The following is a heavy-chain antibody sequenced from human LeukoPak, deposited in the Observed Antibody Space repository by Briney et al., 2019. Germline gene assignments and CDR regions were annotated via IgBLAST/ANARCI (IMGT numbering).Heavy chain of an antibody. CDR3: ARQFRDSSGYYSYYFDY. D-gene: IGHD3-22*01. CDR2: IDPSDSYT. V-gene: IGHV5-10-1*01. Sequence: LGESLKISCKGSGYSFTSYWITWVRQMPGKGLEWMGRIDPSDSYTNYSPSFQGHVTISADKSISTAYLQWSSLKASDTAMYYCARQFRDSSGYYSYYFDYWGQGTLVTVSS. J-gene: IGHJ4*02. CDR1: GYSFTSYW.